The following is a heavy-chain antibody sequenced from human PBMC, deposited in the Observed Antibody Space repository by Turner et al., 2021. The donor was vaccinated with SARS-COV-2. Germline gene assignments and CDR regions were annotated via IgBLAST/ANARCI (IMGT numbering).Heavy chain of an antibody. CDR1: GFTFSSYA. J-gene: IGHJ4*02. Sequence: VQLVESGGGLVQPGGSLRLSCSASGFTFSSYAMHWVRQAPGKGLEWVAVISYDGSNENYADSVKGRFTISRDNSKNTLYLQMNSLRTEDTAVYYCARAPSYCSSTSCPPPFDYWGQGTLVTVSS. CDR2: ISYDGSNE. D-gene: IGHD2-2*01. V-gene: IGHV3-30-3*01. CDR3: ARAPSYCSSTSCPPPFDY.